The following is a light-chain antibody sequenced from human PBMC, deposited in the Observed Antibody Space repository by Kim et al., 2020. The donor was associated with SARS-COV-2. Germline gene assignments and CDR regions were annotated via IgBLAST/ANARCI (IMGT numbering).Light chain of an antibody. CDR2: VKN. Sequence: VALGQTVRITCQGHSSRCYYATWYKQRPGQAPILVIYVKNNRPSGIPDRVSGASSGNTASLTITGTQTGDEADYYCNSRDSNDNVVFGGGTQLTVL. CDR1: SSRCYY. CDR3: NSRDSNDNVV. V-gene: IGLV3-19*01. J-gene: IGLJ2*01.